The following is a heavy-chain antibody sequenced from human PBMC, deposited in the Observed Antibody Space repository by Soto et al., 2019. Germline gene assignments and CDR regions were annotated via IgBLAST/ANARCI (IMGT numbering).Heavy chain of an antibody. D-gene: IGHD2-15*01. Sequence: AASVKVSCKASGYNFINYGISWVLQAPGQGLELMGWMRANTGNTSYAQKFQGRVTMTRNTSISTAYMELSSLRSEDTAVYYCARGSNHCSGGSCYSDWFDPWGQGTPVTVSS. J-gene: IGHJ5*02. CDR1: GYNFINYG. CDR3: ARGSNHCSGGSCYSDWFDP. CDR2: MRANTGNT. V-gene: IGHV1-8*02.